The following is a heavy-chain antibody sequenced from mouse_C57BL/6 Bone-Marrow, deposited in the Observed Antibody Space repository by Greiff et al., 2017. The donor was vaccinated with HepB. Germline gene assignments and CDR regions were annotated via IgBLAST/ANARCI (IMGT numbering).Heavy chain of an antibody. J-gene: IGHJ2*01. V-gene: IGHV5-6*01. CDR1: GFTFSSYG. D-gene: IGHD1-1*01. CDR2: ISSGGSYT. CDR3: ARPTTVVATPFDY. Sequence: EVQVVESGGDLVKPGGSLKLSCAASGFTFSSYGMSWVRQTPDKRLEWVATISSGGSYTYYPDSVKGRFTISRDNAKNTLYLQMSSLKSEDTAMYYCARPTTVVATPFDYWGQGTTLTVSS.